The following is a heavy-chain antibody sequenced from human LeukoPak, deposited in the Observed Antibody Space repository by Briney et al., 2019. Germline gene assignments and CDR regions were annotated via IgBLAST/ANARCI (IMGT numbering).Heavy chain of an antibody. V-gene: IGHV4-59*01. J-gene: IGHJ4*02. CDR2: IYYSGST. CDR1: GGTISCYY. CDR3: AGKFNRSFDY. Sequence: SETLSLTCTVSGGTISCYYWSWMPQPPGKGLEWIGYIYYSGSTNYNPSLKSRVTISADTSKNQFSLKLSSVTAADTAVYYCAGKFNRSFDYWGPGTLVTVSS.